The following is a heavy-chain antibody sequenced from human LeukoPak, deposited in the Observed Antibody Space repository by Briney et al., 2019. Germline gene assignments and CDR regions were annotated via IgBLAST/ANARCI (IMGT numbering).Heavy chain of an antibody. CDR2: MNPNSGNT. V-gene: IGHV1-8*01. D-gene: IGHD2-2*01. Sequence: GASVKVSCKASGYTFTSYDIDWVRQATGQGLEWMGWMNPNSGNTGYAQKFQGRVTMTRNTSISTAYMELSSLRSEDTAVYYCAGGRYPQPWYFDLWGRGTLVTVSS. CDR3: AGGRYPQPWYFDL. CDR1: GYTFTSYD. J-gene: IGHJ2*01.